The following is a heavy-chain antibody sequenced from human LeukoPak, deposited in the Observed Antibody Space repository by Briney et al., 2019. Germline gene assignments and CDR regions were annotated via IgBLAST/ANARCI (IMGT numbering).Heavy chain of an antibody. CDR1: GGTFSSYA. CDR3: ASSDCSGGSCHDY. D-gene: IGHD2-15*01. Sequence: SVKVSCKVSGGTFSSYAISWVRQAPGPGLEWMGGIIPIFGTANYAQKFQGRVTITTDESTSTAYMELSSLRSEDTAVYYCASSDCSGGSCHDYWGQGTLVTVSS. J-gene: IGHJ4*02. V-gene: IGHV1-69*05. CDR2: IIPIFGTA.